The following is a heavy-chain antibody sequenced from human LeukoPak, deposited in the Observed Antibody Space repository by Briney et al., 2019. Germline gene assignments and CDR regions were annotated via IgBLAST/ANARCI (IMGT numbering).Heavy chain of an antibody. V-gene: IGHV4-39*01. CDR1: GGSISSSSYY. J-gene: IGHJ4*02. CDR2: IYYTGTT. CDR3: ARHGGGGWYWNSGFEY. D-gene: IGHD6-19*01. Sequence: SETLSLTCTVSGGSISSSSYYWGWIRQPPGKGLVGIGTIYYTGTTYSNPSLNSRVTISVDTSNTQFSLKLSSVTAADTAVYYCARHGGGGWYWNSGFEYWGQGTLVTVSS.